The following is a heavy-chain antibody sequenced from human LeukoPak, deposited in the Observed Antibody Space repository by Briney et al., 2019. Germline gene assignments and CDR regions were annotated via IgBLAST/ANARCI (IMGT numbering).Heavy chain of an antibody. CDR3: ARYSYGPEPDY. J-gene: IGHJ4*02. CDR1: GGSFSGYY. D-gene: IGHD5-18*01. V-gene: IGHV4-59*01. Sequence: SETLSLTCAVYGGSFSGYYWSWIRQPPGKGLEWIGYIYYSGSTNYNPSLKSRVTISVDTSKNQFSLKLSSVTAADTAVYYCARYSYGPEPDYWGQGTLVTVSS. CDR2: IYYSGST.